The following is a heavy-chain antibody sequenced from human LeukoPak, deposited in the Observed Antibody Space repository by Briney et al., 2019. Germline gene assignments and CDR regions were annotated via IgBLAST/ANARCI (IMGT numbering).Heavy chain of an antibody. J-gene: IGHJ5*02. V-gene: IGHV4-59*01. CDR1: GGSLSKDY. CDR2: FYHSENT. D-gene: IGHD6-6*01. CDR3: TRDGSSRSLAT. Sequence: PSETLSLTCTVSGGSLSKDYWCWIRQPPGKGLEWVGCFYHSENTAYNPSLKSRVTISVDTSKNQFFLRLTSVTAGDTAVYYCTRDGSSRSLATWGQGTLVTVSS.